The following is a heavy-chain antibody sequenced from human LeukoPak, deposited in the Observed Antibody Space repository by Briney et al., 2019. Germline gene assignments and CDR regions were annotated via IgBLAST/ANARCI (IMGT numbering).Heavy chain of an antibody. CDR3: SSGSGWVQIY. CDR2: IKQARREK. V-gene: IGHV3-7*01. CDR1: RFTLTSQW. Sequence: GRTLRLSRAASRFTLTSQWMNWVRQAPGPGLEWVANIKQARREKAHVKSVTARFTIPRDNTKHSPNPHMNSLQAQHQTVYYFSSGSGWVQIYWGQGILVSVS. D-gene: IGHD1-1*01. J-gene: IGHJ4*02.